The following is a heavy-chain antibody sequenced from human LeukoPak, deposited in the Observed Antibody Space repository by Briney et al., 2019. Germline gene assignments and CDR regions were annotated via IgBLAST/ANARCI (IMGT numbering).Heavy chain of an antibody. V-gene: IGHV3-21*01. J-gene: IGHJ4*02. CDR2: ISGSSTYI. CDR1: GFTFSSYS. D-gene: IGHD3-16*02. CDR3: ARAKPLPLMAHYFDY. Sequence: GGSLRLSCAASGFTFSSYSMNWVRQAPGKGLELVSSISGSSTYIYYADSVKGRFTISRDNAKNSLYLQMNSLRAEDTAIYYCARAKPLPLMAHYFDYWGQGTLLTVSS.